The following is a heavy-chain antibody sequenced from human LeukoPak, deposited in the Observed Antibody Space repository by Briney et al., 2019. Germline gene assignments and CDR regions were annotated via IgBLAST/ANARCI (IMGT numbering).Heavy chain of an antibody. CDR3: AKDPRDCRTTNCYMAAAGFDY. V-gene: IGHV3-30*02. CDR1: GFTFSSYG. J-gene: IGHJ4*02. Sequence: GGSLRLSCAASGFTFSSYGMHWVRQAPGKGLEWVAFMRYDGSNRYYADSVKGRFSISRDNSKNILYLQMNSLRAEDTAVYYCAKDPRDCRTTNCYMAAAGFDYWGQGTLVTVSS. D-gene: IGHD2-2*02. CDR2: MRYDGSNR.